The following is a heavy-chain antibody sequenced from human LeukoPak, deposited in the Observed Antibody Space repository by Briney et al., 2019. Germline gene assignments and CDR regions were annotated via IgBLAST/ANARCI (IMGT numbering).Heavy chain of an antibody. Sequence: PGGSLRLSCAASGFTFNSYAMSWVRQAPGKGLEWVSGISGSGGNTYYADSVNGRFTISRDNSKNTLYLQMNSLRAEDTAVYYCAKEYYYDSSGDSSDAFDIWGQGTMVTVSS. V-gene: IGHV3-23*01. CDR3: AKEYYYDSSGDSSDAFDI. J-gene: IGHJ3*02. CDR1: GFTFNSYA. D-gene: IGHD3-22*01. CDR2: ISGSGGNT.